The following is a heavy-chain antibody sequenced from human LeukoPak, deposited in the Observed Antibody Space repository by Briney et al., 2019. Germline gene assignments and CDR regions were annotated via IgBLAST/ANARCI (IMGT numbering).Heavy chain of an antibody. CDR1: GGSISSGGYY. J-gene: IGHJ5*02. CDR3: ARHQEDPYCGGDCYQNWFDP. Sequence: PSETLSLTCTVSGGSISSGGYYWSWIRQPPGKGLEWIGYIYHSGSTYYNPSLKSRVTISVDTTKNQFSLKLSSVTAADTAVYYCARHQEDPYCGGDCYQNWFDPWGQGTLVTVSS. D-gene: IGHD2-21*02. CDR2: IYHSGST. V-gene: IGHV4-30-2*01.